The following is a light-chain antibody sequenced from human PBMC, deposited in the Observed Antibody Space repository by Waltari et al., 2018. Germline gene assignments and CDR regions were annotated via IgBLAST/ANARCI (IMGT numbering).Light chain of an antibody. V-gene: IGKV3-15*01. Sequence: EIVMTQSPATLSLSPGERATLSYRASQTVSTSLAWYQQKPGQAPRLLIYGASSRATGTPDRFSGSGSGTDFTLTISSLEPEDVAVYYCLQRSNWPWTFGQGTKVEIK. CDR2: GAS. J-gene: IGKJ1*01. CDR3: LQRSNWPWT. CDR1: QTVSTS.